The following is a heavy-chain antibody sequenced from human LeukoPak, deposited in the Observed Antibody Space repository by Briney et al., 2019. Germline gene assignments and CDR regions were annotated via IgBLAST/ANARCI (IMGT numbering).Heavy chain of an antibody. D-gene: IGHD6-19*01. CDR3: ARENGAYSSGWNLDY. V-gene: IGHV1-46*01. CDR1: GYTFTSYY. CDR2: INPSGGST. Sequence: ASVKVSCKASGYTFTSYYMHWVRQAPGQGLEWMGIINPSGGSTSYAQKFQGRVTMTRDMSTSTVYMELSSLRSEDTAVYYCARENGAYSSGWNLDYWGQGTLVTVSS. J-gene: IGHJ4*02.